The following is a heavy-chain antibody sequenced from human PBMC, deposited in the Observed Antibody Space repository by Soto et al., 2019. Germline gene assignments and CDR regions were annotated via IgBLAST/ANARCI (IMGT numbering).Heavy chain of an antibody. CDR1: GFTISTFA. J-gene: IGHJ4*02. V-gene: IGHV3-23*01. CDR3: AKDAVYNDGLWLMDS. CDR2: MTGSGTTI. D-gene: IGHD2-21*01. Sequence: GGSLRLSCAASGFTISTFAMTWVRQAPGKGLESVCGMTGSGTTIHYADSVRGRFTISKDNSKNVLFLQMDYLRDEDTAIYYCAKDAVYNDGLWLMDSWGQGTLVTVSS.